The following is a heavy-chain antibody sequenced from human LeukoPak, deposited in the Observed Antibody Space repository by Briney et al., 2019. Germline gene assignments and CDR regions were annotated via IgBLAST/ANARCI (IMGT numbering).Heavy chain of an antibody. V-gene: IGHV3-21*01. CDR3: ARVASSTSGGYYYYYMDV. Sequence: GRSLRLSCAASGFTLSSYSMNWVRQAPGKWLECLSSISISSSYIYYADSVKGRFTISRDNAKNSLYLQMNSLRAEDTAVYYCARVASSTSGGYYYYYMDVGGKGTTVTVS. CDR2: ISISSSYI. CDR1: GFTLSSYS. J-gene: IGHJ6*03. D-gene: IGHD2-2*01.